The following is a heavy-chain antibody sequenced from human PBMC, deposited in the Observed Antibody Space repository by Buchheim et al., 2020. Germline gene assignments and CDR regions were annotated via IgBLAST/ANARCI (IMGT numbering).Heavy chain of an antibody. CDR2: IDYDGNTE. D-gene: IGHD5-24*01. J-gene: IGHJ6*02. CDR3: ARDSREYTTSWKFYFYGMGV. CDR1: GFTFSDYG. V-gene: IGHV3-33*01. Sequence: QVQLVESGGGVVQPGRSLRLSCAASGFTFSDYGMHWVRQAPGQGLEWVAGIDYDGNTEYYADSVRGRFTISRDSSTTTLFLQMNSLRAEDTAVYYCARDSREYTTSWKFYFYGMGVWGQGTT.